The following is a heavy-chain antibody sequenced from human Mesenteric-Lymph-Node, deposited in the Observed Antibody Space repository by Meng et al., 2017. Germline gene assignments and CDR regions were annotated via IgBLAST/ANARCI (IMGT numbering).Heavy chain of an antibody. CDR1: GGSISRSDW. CDR2: TSHSGST. CDR3: ASSDYYRSDY. J-gene: IGHJ4*02. D-gene: IGHD3-22*01. V-gene: IGHV4-4*02. Sequence: QLQGAGPGLVKPSETCSLTCAVVGGSISRSDWWSWVRQPPGKGLEWIGETSHSGSTNYSPSLKSRVTISLDKSKNQLSLKLNSVTAADTAVYYCASSDYYRSDYWGQGTLVTVSS.